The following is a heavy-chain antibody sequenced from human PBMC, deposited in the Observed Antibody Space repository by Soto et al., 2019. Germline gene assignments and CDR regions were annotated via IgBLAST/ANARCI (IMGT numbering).Heavy chain of an antibody. D-gene: IGHD3-3*01. CDR2: ISGSGDNT. CDR1: GFTFSIYA. V-gene: IGHV3-23*01. CDR3: ADGGEWSFNFVY. Sequence: GGSLRLSCAASGFTFSIYAMSWVRRAPGKGLQWVSAISGSGDNTYYADSVKGRFTISRDNSKNTLYLQMNNPRADDTAVYYCADGGEWSFNFVYWGQGTLVTVSS. J-gene: IGHJ4*02.